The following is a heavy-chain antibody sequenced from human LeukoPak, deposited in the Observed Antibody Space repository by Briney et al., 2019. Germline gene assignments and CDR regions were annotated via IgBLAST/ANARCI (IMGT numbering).Heavy chain of an antibody. CDR1: GFTFSSYS. D-gene: IGHD3-22*01. Sequence: GGSLRLSCAASGFTFSSYSMSWVRQAPGKGLEWVSVVSGSGGSTYYADSVKGRFTISRDNSKNTLYLQMNSLRAEDTALYYCAKEGHYDSSGYYCDYWGQGTLVTVSS. CDR2: VSGSGGST. V-gene: IGHV3-23*01. J-gene: IGHJ4*02. CDR3: AKEGHYDSSGYYCDY.